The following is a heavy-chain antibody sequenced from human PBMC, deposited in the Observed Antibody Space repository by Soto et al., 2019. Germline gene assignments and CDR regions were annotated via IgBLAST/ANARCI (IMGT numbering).Heavy chain of an antibody. V-gene: IGHV4-59*01. J-gene: IGHJ5*02. CDR3: ARYQWEGTTPHPNWFDP. CDR2: IYYSGST. D-gene: IGHD1-26*01. Sequence: KASETLSLTCTVSGGSISSYYWSWVRQPPGKGLEWIGYIYYSGSTNYNPSLKSRVTISVDTSKNQFSLKLSSVTAVDTAVYYCARYQWEGTTPHPNWFDPWGQGTLVTV. CDR1: GGSISSYY.